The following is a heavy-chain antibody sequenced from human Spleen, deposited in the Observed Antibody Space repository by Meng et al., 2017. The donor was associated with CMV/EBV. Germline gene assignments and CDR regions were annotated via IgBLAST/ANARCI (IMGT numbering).Heavy chain of an antibody. J-gene: IGHJ4*02. CDR2: LNWNAGRT. V-gene: IGHV3-20*04. D-gene: IGHD5-12*01. CDR3: AKFTKYIVATGFDY. Sequence: GESLKISCAASGFTSDDYAMSWVRQAPGKGLEWVSGLNWNAGRTSYADSVKGRFTISRDNSKNTLYLQMNSLRAEDTAVYYCAKFTKYIVATGFDYWGQGTLVTVSS. CDR1: GFTSDDYA.